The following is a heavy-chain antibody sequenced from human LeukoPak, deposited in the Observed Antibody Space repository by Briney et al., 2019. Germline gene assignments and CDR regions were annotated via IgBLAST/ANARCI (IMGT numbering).Heavy chain of an antibody. CDR2: INQDGSEK. J-gene: IGHJ6*03. CDR1: GFSFSSYW. Sequence: GGSLRLSCAASGFSFSSYWMSWVRQAPGKGLEWVANINQDGSEKNCVDSVKGRFTISRDNAKNSLYLQMNSLRAEDTAVYYCARVMWDIVVVPAATYYYYYMDVWGKGTTVTVSS. D-gene: IGHD2-2*01. V-gene: IGHV3-7*01. CDR3: ARVMWDIVVVPAATYYYYYMDV.